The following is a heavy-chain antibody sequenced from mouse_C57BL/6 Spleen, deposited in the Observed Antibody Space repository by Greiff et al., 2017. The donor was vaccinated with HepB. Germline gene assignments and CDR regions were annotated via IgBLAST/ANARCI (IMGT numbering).Heavy chain of an antibody. D-gene: IGHD2-3*01. CDR1: GYSFTSYY. Sequence: QVQLKQSGPELVKPGASVKISCKASGYSFTSYYIHWVKQRPGQGLEWIGDIYPGSGSTNYNEKFKSKATLTVDTSSSTAYMQLSSLTSEDSAVYYCARPYDGYLAWFAYWGQGTLVTVSA. CDR2: IYPGSGST. CDR3: ARPYDGYLAWFAY. J-gene: IGHJ3*01. V-gene: IGHV1-66*01.